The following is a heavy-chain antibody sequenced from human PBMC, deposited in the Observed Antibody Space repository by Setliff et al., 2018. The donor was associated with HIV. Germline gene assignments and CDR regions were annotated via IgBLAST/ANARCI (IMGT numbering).Heavy chain of an antibody. CDR3: ARSVWAVVVPTDPAVDAFAI. J-gene: IGHJ3*02. D-gene: IGHD2-2*01. V-gene: IGHV1-69*08. CDR1: GGTFSTYT. Sequence: SVKVSCKTSGGTFSTYTIAWVRQAPGQGLEWMGRIIPIFGTPNYAQKFQGGVTITADKSTSTVYLDLRSLTSEDTAMYYCARSVWAVVVPTDPAVDAFAIWGQGTMVTVSS. CDR2: IIPIFGTP.